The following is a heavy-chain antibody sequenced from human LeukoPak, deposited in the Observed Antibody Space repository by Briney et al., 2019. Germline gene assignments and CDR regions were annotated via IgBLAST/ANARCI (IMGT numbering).Heavy chain of an antibody. V-gene: IGHV3-21*01. CDR1: GFTFSSYG. CDR3: ARGHVGYCANGVCPNFDY. CDR2: ISSSSTYI. J-gene: IGHJ4*02. D-gene: IGHD2-8*01. Sequence: GGSLRLSCAASGFTFSSYGMHWVRQAPGKGLEWVSSISSSSTYIYYADSVKGRFTISRGNAKNSLYLQMNSLRAEDTAVYYCARGHVGYCANGVCPNFDYWGQGTLVTVSS.